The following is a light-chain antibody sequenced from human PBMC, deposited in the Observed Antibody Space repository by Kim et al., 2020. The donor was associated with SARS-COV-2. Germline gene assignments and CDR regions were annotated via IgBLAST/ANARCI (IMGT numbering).Light chain of an antibody. V-gene: IGLV3-19*01. CDR1: SLRSYY. Sequence: SSELTQDPAVSVALGQTVRITCQGDSLRSYYATWYQQKPGQAPKVVIYGKDNRPSGVPDRCSGSSSGNTAYLTIPGTQAGDEADYYCNSRDSNDYVVFGG. CDR2: GKD. CDR3: NSRDSNDYVV. J-gene: IGLJ2*01.